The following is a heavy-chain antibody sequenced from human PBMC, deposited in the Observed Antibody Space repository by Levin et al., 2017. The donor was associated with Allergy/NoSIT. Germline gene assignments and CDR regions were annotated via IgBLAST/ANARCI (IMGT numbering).Heavy chain of an antibody. J-gene: IGHJ3*02. CDR1: GFTFSSYA. CDR2: ISYDGSNK. CDR3: ASRPGSMGYYDPPTKDAFGI. D-gene: IGHD3-22*01. Sequence: GGSLRLSCAASGFTFSSYAMHWVRQAPGKGLEWVAVISYDGSNKYYADSVKGRFTISRDNSKNTLYLQMNSLRAEDTAVYYCASRPGSMGYYDPPTKDAFGIWGQGTMVTVSS. V-gene: IGHV3-30*04.